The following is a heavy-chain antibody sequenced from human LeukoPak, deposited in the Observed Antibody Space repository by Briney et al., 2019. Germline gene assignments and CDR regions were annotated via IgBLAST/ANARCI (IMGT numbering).Heavy chain of an antibody. D-gene: IGHD5/OR15-5a*01. Sequence: SVTVSCKASGGTFSCYAMNWVRQAPGQGLEWMGRIIALFGITNYAQKFQGRVTITADKSTSTAYMELSSLRSEDTALYYCAGADGSSYSLDETFDYWGQGTLVTVSS. J-gene: IGHJ4*02. CDR1: GGTFSCYA. CDR3: AGADGSSYSLDETFDY. CDR2: IIALFGIT. V-gene: IGHV1-69*04.